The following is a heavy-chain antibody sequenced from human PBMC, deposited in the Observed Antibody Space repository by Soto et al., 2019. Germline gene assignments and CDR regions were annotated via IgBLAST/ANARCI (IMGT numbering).Heavy chain of an antibody. D-gene: IGHD2-2*01. Sequence: SETLSLTCTVSGGSISSGGYYWSWIRQHPGKGLEWIGYIYYSGSTYYNPSLKSRVTISVDTSKNQSSLKLSSVTAADTAVYYCARSIYASRGADYWGQGTLVTVSS. CDR3: ARSIYASRGADY. V-gene: IGHV4-31*03. CDR1: GGSISSGGYY. J-gene: IGHJ4*02. CDR2: IYYSGST.